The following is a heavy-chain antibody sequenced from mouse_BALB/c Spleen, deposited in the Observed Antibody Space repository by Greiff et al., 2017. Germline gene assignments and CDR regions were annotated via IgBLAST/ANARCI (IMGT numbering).Heavy chain of an antibody. CDR3: AREGYYYGSRGYAMDY. CDR2: ISSGSSTI. D-gene: IGHD1-1*01. CDR1: GFTFSSFG. V-gene: IGHV5-17*02. J-gene: IGHJ4*01. Sequence: EVQLVESGGGLVQPGGSRKLSCAASGFTFSSFGMHWVRQAPEKGLEWVAYISSGSSTIYYADTVKGRFTISRDNPKNTLFLQMTSLRSEDTAMYYCAREGYYYGSRGYAMDYWGQGTSVTVSS.